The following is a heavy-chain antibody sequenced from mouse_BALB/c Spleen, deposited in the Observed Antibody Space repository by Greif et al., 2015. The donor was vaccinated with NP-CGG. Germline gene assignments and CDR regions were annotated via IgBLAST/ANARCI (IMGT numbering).Heavy chain of an antibody. CDR2: INPSSGYT. V-gene: IGHV1-4*02. J-gene: IGHJ3*01. CDR1: GYTFTSYT. D-gene: IGHD2-3*01. CDR3: AKIYDGPY. Sequence: VKLVESAAELARPGASVKMSCKASGYTFTSYTMHWVKQRPGQGLEWIGYINPSSGYTEYNQKFKDKTTLTADKSSSTAYMQLSSLTSEDSAVYYCAKIYDGPYWGQGTLVTVSA.